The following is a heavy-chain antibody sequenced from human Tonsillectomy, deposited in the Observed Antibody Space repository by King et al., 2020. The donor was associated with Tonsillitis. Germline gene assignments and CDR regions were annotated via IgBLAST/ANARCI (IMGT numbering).Heavy chain of an antibody. V-gene: IGHV1-18*04. CDR3: ARDPPYVSSGFYSGIHGAFDV. J-gene: IGHJ3*01. D-gene: IGHD3-22*01. CDR1: GYTFTSYS. Sequence: VQLVESGAEVKKPGTSVKVSCKASGYTFTSYSISWVRQAPGQGLEWMGWISAYNGNRKYAEKVQDRVTLTTDTSTSTAYMELTSLRSDDTAVYYCARDPPYVSSGFYSGIHGAFDVWGQGTKVTVSS. CDR2: ISAYNGNR.